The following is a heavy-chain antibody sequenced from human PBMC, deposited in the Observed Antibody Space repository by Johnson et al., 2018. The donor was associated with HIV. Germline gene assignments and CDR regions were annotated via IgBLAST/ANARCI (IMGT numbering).Heavy chain of an antibody. Sequence: VQLVESGGGVVRPGGSLRLSCAASGFTFDDYGMSWVRQAPGKGLEWVSVIYSGDTTYYAGSVKGRFTISRDNSKNTLYLQMNSLRVDDTAVYYCAREGQEFNDAFDIWGQGTMVTVSA. J-gene: IGHJ3*02. CDR3: AREGQEFNDAFDI. CDR1: GFTFDDYG. D-gene: IGHD3-10*01. CDR2: IYSGDTT. V-gene: IGHV3-66*01.